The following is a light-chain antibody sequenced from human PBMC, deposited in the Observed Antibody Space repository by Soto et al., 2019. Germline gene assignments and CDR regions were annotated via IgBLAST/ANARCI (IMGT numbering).Light chain of an antibody. V-gene: IGKV3-11*01. J-gene: IGKJ5*01. CDR3: QQRSNWPPIT. CDR2: DSS. Sequence: EIVLTQSPATLSLSPGETATLACRASQSVSSYLAWYQQKPGQAPRLLIYDSSNRATCIPARFSGSGSGTDFTLTISSQEPQDFAVYYCQQRSNWPPITFGQGTRLEIK. CDR1: QSVSSY.